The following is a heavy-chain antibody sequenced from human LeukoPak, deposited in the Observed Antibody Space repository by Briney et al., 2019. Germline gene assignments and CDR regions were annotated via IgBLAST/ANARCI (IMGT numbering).Heavy chain of an antibody. Sequence: PSQTLSLTCTVSGGSISSGSYYWSWIRQPAGKGLEWIGRIYTSGSTNYNPSLKSRVIISVDTSKNQFSLKLSSVTAAGTAVYYCARVPRSYYYYYYMDVWGKGTTVTVSS. CDR3: ARVPRSYYYYYYMDV. CDR1: GGSISSGSYY. CDR2: IYTSGST. V-gene: IGHV4-61*02. J-gene: IGHJ6*03.